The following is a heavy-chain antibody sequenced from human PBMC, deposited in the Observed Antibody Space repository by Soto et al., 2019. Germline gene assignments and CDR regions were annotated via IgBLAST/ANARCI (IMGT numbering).Heavy chain of an antibody. CDR3: ARKAGDSSGCYEYYLHY. Sequence: QVQLVESGGGVVQPGRSLRLSCAASGFTFSSYAMHWVRQAPGKGLEWVADISYDGSNKYYEDSVKGRFTISRDNSKNTLYLQMNGLRAEETAVYYCARKAGDSSGCYEYYLHYWGQGSLLTVCS. D-gene: IGHD6-19*01. V-gene: IGHV3-30-3*01. J-gene: IGHJ4*02. CDR2: ISYDGSNK. CDR1: GFTFSSYA.